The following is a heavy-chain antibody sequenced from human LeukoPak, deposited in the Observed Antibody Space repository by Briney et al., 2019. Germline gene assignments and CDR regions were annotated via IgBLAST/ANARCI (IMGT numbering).Heavy chain of an antibody. CDR3: ARGYPIKMATINAFDI. CDR2: IHTSGST. Sequence: SETLSLTCIVSGGSINNYYWNWIRQPAGKGLEWIGRIHTSGSTNYNPSLKSRLTMSADTSKNQFSLELSSVTAADTAVYYCARGYPIKMATINAFDIWGQGTRVTVSS. D-gene: IGHD5-24*01. J-gene: IGHJ3*02. V-gene: IGHV4-4*07. CDR1: GGSINNYY.